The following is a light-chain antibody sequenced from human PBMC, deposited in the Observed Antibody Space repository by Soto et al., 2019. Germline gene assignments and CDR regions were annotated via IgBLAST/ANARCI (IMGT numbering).Light chain of an antibody. CDR2: GAS. CDR3: QQRTNWLT. J-gene: IGKJ4*01. Sequence: EIVLTQSPATLSLSPGERATLSCRASQSVSTYLAWYQQKPGQAPRLLIFGASNRAHGIPARFSGSGSGTDFTLTISSLVPEDCAVYYCQQRTNWLTFGGGTKVEIK. V-gene: IGKV3-11*01. CDR1: QSVSTY.